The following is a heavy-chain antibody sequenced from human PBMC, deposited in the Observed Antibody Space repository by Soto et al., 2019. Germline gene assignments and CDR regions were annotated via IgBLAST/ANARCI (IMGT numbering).Heavy chain of an antibody. CDR2: INPNSGGT. V-gene: IGHV1-2*04. Sequence: ASVKVSCKASGYTFTGYYMHWVRQAPGQGLEWMGWINPNSGGTNYAQKFQGWVTMTRDTSISTAYMELSRLRSDDTAVYYCARDPTPHYYYYGTDVWGQGTTVTVSS. CDR1: GYTFTGYY. CDR3: ARDPTPHYYYYGTDV. J-gene: IGHJ6*02. D-gene: IGHD2-15*01.